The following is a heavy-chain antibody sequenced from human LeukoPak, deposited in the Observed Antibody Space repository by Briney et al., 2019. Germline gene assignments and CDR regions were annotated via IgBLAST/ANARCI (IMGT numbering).Heavy chain of an antibody. Sequence: PGGSLRLSCAASGLTFSNYWMSWVRQPPGKGLEWVANVRQDGSETYYVDSVKGRFTISRDNTKNSLYLQMNSLRAEDTAVYYCARPPYSGGWYLMFWGQGTLVTVSS. J-gene: IGHJ4*02. V-gene: IGHV3-7*01. CDR1: GLTFSNYW. CDR2: VRQDGSET. CDR3: ARPPYSGGWYLMF. D-gene: IGHD6-19*01.